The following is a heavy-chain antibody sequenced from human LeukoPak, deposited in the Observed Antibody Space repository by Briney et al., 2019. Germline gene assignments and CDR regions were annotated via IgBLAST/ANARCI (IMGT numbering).Heavy chain of an antibody. CDR2: IIPILGIA. CDR1: GGTFSSYA. J-gene: IGHJ6*02. V-gene: IGHV1-69*04. CDR3: ATFLQEVVAARPSYYYYYGMDV. Sequence: SVKVSCKASGGTFSSYAISWVRQAPGQGLEWMGRIIPILGIANYAQKFQGRVTITADKSTSTAYMELSGLRSEDTAVYYCATFLQEVVAARPSYYYYYGMDVWGQGTTVTVSS. D-gene: IGHD2-15*01.